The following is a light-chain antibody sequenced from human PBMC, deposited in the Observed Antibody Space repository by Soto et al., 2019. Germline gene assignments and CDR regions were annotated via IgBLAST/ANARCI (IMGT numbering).Light chain of an antibody. Sequence: EVVLTQSPGTLSLSPGERATLSCRASQSVSRNYLAWYQKKPGPAPSLLIYGASTRATGIPASFSGSGSGTEFTPTISRLHSEDFAVYYYQQYNNSPITFGQGTRLEIK. CDR3: QQYNNSPIT. CDR1: QSVSRN. J-gene: IGKJ5*01. CDR2: GAS. V-gene: IGKV3-15*01.